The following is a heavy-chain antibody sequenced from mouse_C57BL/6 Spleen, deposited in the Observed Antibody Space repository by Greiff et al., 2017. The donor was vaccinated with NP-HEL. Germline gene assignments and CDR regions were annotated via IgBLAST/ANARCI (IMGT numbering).Heavy chain of an antibody. CDR3: AAGGFAY. CDR2: INPSSGYT. CDR1: GYTFTSYT. V-gene: IGHV1-4*01. J-gene: IGHJ3*01. Sequence: VQLQQSGAELARPGASVKMSCKASGYTFTSYTMHWVQQRPGQGLEWIGYINPSSGYTKYNQKFKDKATLTADKSSSTAYMQLSSLTSEDSAVYYCAAGGFAYWGQGTLVTVSA.